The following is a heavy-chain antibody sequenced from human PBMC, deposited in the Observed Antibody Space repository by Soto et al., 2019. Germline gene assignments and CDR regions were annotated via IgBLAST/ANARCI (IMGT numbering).Heavy chain of an antibody. CDR2: IYYNGNT. J-gene: IGHJ5*02. CDR1: GGSISSYY. CDR3: ARVPGP. V-gene: IGHV4-59*12. Sequence: PSETLSLTCTVSGGSISSYYWSWIRQPPGKGLEWIGYIYYNGNTYYNPSLKSRVTISVDTSKNQFSLKLSSVTAADTAVYYCARVPGPWGQGTLVTVSS.